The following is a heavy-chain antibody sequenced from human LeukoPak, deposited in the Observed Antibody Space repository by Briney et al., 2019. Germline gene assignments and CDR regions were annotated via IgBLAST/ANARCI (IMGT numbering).Heavy chain of an antibody. V-gene: IGHV1-69*13. CDR2: IIPILGTS. Sequence: SVKVSCKASGSTFSTYAVNWVRQAPGQGLEWMGGIIPILGTSNYAQSFQGRLTITADESSGTAYMALSSLRSEDTAIYYCATTRDYYDNSGFTLLQDWGQGTLVTVSS. CDR3: ATTRDYYDNSGFTLLQD. J-gene: IGHJ1*01. CDR1: GSTFSTYA. D-gene: IGHD3-22*01.